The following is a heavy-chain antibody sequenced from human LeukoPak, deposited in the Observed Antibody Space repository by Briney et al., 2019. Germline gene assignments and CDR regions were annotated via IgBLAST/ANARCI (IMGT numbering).Heavy chain of an antibody. V-gene: IGHV4-4*02. CDR1: GGSISSSNW. D-gene: IGHD5-24*01. CDR2: IYHSGST. Sequence: SETLSLTCAVSGGSISSSNWWSWVRQPPGKGLEWIGEIYHSGSTNYNPSLKSRVTISVDKSKNQFSLKLSSVTAADTAVYYCARDRVEMATTRALNYMDVWGKGTTVTVSS. CDR3: ARDRVEMATTRALNYMDV. J-gene: IGHJ6*03.